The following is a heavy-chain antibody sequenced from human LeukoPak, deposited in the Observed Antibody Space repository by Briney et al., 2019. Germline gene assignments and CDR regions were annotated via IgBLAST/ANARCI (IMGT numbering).Heavy chain of an antibody. CDR3: ARGRDFWSGYPSYFDL. CDR1: GGSISSYY. D-gene: IGHD3-3*01. Sequence: SETLSLTCTVSGGSISSYYWSWIRQPPGKGLEWIGEINHSGSTNYNPSLKSRVTISVDTSKNQFSLKLSSVTAADTAVYYCARGRDFWSGYPSYFDLWGRGTLVTVSS. CDR2: INHSGST. J-gene: IGHJ2*01. V-gene: IGHV4-34*01.